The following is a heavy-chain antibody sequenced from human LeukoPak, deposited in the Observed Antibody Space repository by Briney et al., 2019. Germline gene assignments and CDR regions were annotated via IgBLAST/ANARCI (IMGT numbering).Heavy chain of an antibody. Sequence: HGESLKISCKGSGYSFTTYWIAWVRQMPGRGLEWMGIISPDDSEIRYSPSFRGQVTISADKSTSTAYLQWSRLQASDTAIYYCARHEGSGSYYSYWGQGTLVTVSS. V-gene: IGHV5-51*01. CDR3: ARHEGSGSYYSY. J-gene: IGHJ4*02. CDR1: GYSFTTYW. CDR2: ISPDDSEI. D-gene: IGHD1-26*01.